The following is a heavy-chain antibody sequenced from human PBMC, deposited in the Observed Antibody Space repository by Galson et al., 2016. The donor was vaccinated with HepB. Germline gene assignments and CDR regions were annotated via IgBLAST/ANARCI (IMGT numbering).Heavy chain of an antibody. Sequence: SLRLSCAASGFTFSSYAMTWVRQAPGKGLEWVSLSSDSGSTTYYADSVKDRFTISRDNPKNTLYLQMNSLRAEDTAVYYCAKMGTRVITTYYFDYWGQGTLVTASS. J-gene: IGHJ4*02. CDR1: GFTFSSYA. CDR2: SSDSGSTT. CDR3: AKMGTRVITTYYFDY. D-gene: IGHD3-16*01. V-gene: IGHV3-23*01.